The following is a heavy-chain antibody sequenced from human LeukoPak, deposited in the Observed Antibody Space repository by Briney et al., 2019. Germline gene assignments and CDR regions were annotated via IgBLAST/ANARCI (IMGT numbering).Heavy chain of an antibody. D-gene: IGHD3-22*01. V-gene: IGHV1-2*02. Sequence: GASVKVSCKASGYTFTAYYLHWVRQAPGQGLEWMGWINPNNGDSKSAQKFQDRVIMTRDTSIRTAYMELSRLRSDDTAVYYCARIGAYYYDSSGYGPFDIWGQGTMVTVSS. J-gene: IGHJ3*02. CDR2: INPNNGDS. CDR1: GYTFTAYY. CDR3: ARIGAYYYDSSGYGPFDI.